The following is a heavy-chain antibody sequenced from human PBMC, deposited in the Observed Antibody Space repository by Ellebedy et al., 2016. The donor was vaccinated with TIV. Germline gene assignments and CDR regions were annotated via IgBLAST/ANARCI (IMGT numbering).Heavy chain of an antibody. V-gene: IGHV4-59*01. CDR2: FYNSVNT. Sequence: MPSETLSLTCPVSGGSISSYYWSWIRQPPGKGLEWIGYFYNSVNTIYNPSLKSRVTISLDTSRNQFSLTLTSATAADTAVYYCARISYYKSGWGRFDYWGQGALVTVSS. D-gene: IGHD3-10*01. J-gene: IGHJ4*02. CDR3: ARISYYKSGWGRFDY. CDR1: GGSISSYY.